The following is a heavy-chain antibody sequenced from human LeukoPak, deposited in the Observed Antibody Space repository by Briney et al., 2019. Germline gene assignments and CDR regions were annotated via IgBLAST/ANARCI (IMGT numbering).Heavy chain of an antibody. CDR1: GFSFSGYV. J-gene: IGHJ4*02. V-gene: IGHV3-30*02. CDR2: IRGDGTQQ. CDR3: AKDNGGYAFDY. D-gene: IGHD5-12*01. Sequence: GGSLRLSCAASGFSFSGYVMHWVRQAPGEGLEWVAFIRGDGTQQYYADSVEGRFIISRDNSKNTVYLQMNSLRAEDTAVYYCAKDNGGYAFDYWGQGTLVTVSS.